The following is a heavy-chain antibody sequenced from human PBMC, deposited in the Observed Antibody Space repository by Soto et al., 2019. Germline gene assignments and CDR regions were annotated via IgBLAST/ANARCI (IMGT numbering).Heavy chain of an antibody. D-gene: IGHD6-6*01. V-gene: IGHV5-51*01. CDR2: ICPSDYGT. Sequence: GESLMISCSGSGYSFTSYWLGWVRQMPAKALAGMGSICPSDYGTRDNPGLQDPVHLTADNSISTAYLQWSILKPSDTALHYFARRAAAHHYYYGMDVWGQGTTVTVSS. J-gene: IGHJ6*02. CDR3: ARRAAAHHYYYGMDV. CDR1: GYSFTSYW.